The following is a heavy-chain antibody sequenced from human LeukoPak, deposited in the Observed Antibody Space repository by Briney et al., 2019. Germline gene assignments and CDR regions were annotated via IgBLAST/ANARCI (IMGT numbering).Heavy chain of an antibody. V-gene: IGHV4-34*01. J-gene: IGHJ4*02. CDR1: GGSFSGYY. CDR2: INHSGST. CDR3: ARGQPFFDY. Sequence: SETLSLTCAVYGGSFSGYYWGWIRQPPGKGLEWIGEINHSGSTNYNPSLKSRVTISVDTSKNQFSLKLSSVTAADTAVYYCARGQPFFDYWGQGTLVTVSS.